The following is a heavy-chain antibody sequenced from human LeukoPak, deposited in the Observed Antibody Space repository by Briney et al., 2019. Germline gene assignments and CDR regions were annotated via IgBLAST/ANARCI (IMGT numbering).Heavy chain of an antibody. CDR2: IWYDGSNK. V-gene: IGHV3-33*06. Sequence: PGGSLRLSCAASGYTFSSYGMHWVRQAPGKGLELVAVIWYDGSNKYYADSVKCRFTISRDNSKNTLYLQMNSLRAEDTAVYYCAKDSTGAYCSSTSCYPYFDYWGQGTLVTVSS. J-gene: IGHJ4*02. CDR1: GYTFSSYG. D-gene: IGHD2-2*01. CDR3: AKDSTGAYCSSTSCYPYFDY.